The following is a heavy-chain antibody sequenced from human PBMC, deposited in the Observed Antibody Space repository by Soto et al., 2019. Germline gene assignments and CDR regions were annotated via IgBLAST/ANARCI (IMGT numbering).Heavy chain of an antibody. D-gene: IGHD1-26*01. Sequence: QVQLVQSGAEVKKPGSSVKVSCKASGGTFSSYTISWVRQAPGQGLEWMGRIIPILGIANYAQKFQGRVTITADKSTSTAYMELSSLRSEDTAVYYCAREWVGDTMENYFDCWGQGTLVTVSS. CDR3: AREWVGDTMENYFDC. V-gene: IGHV1-69*08. CDR2: IIPILGIA. J-gene: IGHJ4*02. CDR1: GGTFSSYT.